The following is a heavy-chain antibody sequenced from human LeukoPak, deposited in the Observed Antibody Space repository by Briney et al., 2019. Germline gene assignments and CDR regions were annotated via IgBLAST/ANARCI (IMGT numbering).Heavy chain of an antibody. D-gene: IGHD1-26*01. J-gene: IGHJ4*02. CDR2: INPNSGDT. CDR3: ARRLIVGATLDY. CDR1: GYTFTDYY. V-gene: IGHV1-2*02. Sequence: ASVKVSCKASGYTFTDYYMHWVRQAPGQGLEWMGWINPNSGDTNYAQKSQGRVTMTRDTSISTTYMELSRLRSDDTAVYYCARRLIVGATLDYWGQGTLVTVSS.